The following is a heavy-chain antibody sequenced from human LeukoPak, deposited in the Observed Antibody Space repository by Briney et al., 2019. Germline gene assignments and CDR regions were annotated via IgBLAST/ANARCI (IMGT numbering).Heavy chain of an antibody. V-gene: IGHV1-8*03. CDR3: ACSGSYSGHYFDY. CDR1: GYTFTSYD. J-gene: IGHJ4*02. CDR2: MNPNSGNT. D-gene: IGHD1-26*01. Sequence: ASVKVSCKASGYTFTSYDINWVRQATGQGLEWMGWMNPNSGNTGYAQKFQGRVTITRNTSISTAYMELSSLRSEDTAVYYCACSGSYSGHYFDYWGQGTLVTVSS.